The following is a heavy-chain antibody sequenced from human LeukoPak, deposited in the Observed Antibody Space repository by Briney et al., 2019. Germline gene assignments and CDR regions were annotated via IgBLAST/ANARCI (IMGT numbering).Heavy chain of an antibody. Sequence: GGSLRLSCAASGFTFRSYAMNWVRQAPGEGLEWVSAISGSDGNTYYADSVKGRFTISRDNSKNTLYLQMNSLRAEDTAVYYCARGAVAGTVDYWGQGTLVTVSS. D-gene: IGHD6-19*01. CDR2: ISGSDGNT. V-gene: IGHV3-23*01. CDR1: GFTFRSYA. CDR3: ARGAVAGTVDY. J-gene: IGHJ4*02.